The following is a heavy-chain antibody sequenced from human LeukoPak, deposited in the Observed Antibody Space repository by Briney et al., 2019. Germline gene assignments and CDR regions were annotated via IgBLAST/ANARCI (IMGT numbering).Heavy chain of an antibody. D-gene: IGHD3-22*01. CDR3: ASYSSGYYQGFDP. CDR2: INPSGGST. Sequence: GASVKVSCKASGYTFTSYYMHWVRQAPGQGLEWMGIINPSGGSTSYAQKFQGRVTMTRGTSTSTVYMELSSLRSEDTAVYYCASYSSGYYQGFDPWGQGTLVTVSS. CDR1: GYTFTSYY. J-gene: IGHJ5*02. V-gene: IGHV1-46*01.